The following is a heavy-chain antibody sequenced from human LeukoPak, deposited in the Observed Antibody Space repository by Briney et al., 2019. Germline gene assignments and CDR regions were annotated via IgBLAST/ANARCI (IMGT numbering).Heavy chain of an antibody. V-gene: IGHV5-10-1*01. CDR2: IDPSDSYT. CDR3: ARQSQTDNWFDP. J-gene: IGHJ5*02. CDR1: GYSFTIYW. Sequence: PGESLKISCKGSGYSFTIYWISWVRQMPGKGLEWMGRIDPSDSYTNYSPSFQGHVTISADKSISTAYLQWSSLKASDTAMYYCARQSQTDNWFDPWGQGILVTVSS.